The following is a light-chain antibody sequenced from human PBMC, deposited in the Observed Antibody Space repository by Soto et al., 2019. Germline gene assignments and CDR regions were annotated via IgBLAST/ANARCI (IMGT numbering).Light chain of an antibody. CDR2: AAS. CDR3: QQSYNIPLT. J-gene: IGKJ4*01. CDR1: QSISSY. Sequence: DIHMTQSPSSLSASIGDRVTITFRASQSISSYLNWYQHKPGRAPDLLIYAASSLQSGVPSRFSGSGSGTDFTLTISSLQPEDFATYYCQQSYNIPLTFGGGTKVDIK. V-gene: IGKV1-39*01.